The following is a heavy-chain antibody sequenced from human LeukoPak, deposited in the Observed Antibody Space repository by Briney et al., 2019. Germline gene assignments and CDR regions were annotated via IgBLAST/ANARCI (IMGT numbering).Heavy chain of an antibody. V-gene: IGHV4-61*01. J-gene: IGHJ4*02. D-gene: IGHD3-3*01. Sequence: SETLSLTCTVSGGSVSSGSYYWSWIRQPPGEGLEWIGYIYYSGSTYYNPSLKSRVTISVDTSKNQFSLKLSSVTAADTAVYYCARGPSGGYDFWSGYYADYWGQGTLVTVSS. CDR2: IYYSGST. CDR1: GGSVSSGSYY. CDR3: ARGPSGGYDFWSGYYADY.